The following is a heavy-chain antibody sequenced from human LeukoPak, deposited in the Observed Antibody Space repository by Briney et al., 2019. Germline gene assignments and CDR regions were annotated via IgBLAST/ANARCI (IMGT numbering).Heavy chain of an antibody. CDR1: GFSFDDYA. CDR2: ISWNSGSI. J-gene: IGHJ4*02. CDR3: AKDLSHIWSGYSFEY. Sequence: GGSLRLSCAASGFSFDDYAMHWVRQAPGKGLEWVSGISWNSGSIGYADSVKGRFTISRDNAKNSLYLQTNSLRAEDMALYYCAKDLSHIWSGYSFEYWGQGTLVTVSS. D-gene: IGHD3/OR15-3a*01. V-gene: IGHV3-9*03.